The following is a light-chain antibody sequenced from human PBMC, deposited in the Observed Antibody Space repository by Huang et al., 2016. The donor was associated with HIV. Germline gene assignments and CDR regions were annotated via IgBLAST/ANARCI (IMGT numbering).Light chain of an antibody. CDR3: QQYNNWPPMYT. J-gene: IGKJ2*01. CDR2: GAS. V-gene: IGKV3-15*01. Sequence: EIVMTQSPATLSVSPGERATLSCRASQSVSSNLAWYQQKPGQAPRHLIYGASTRATGIPARFSALGCGTEFTLTISSLQSEDFAVYYCQQYNNWPPMYTFGQGTNLEIK. CDR1: QSVSSN.